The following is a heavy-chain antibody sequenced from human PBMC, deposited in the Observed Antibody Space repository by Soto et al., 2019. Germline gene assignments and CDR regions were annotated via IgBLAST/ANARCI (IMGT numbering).Heavy chain of an antibody. Sequence: QVQLQESGPGLVKPSETLSLTCSLSGGSISTHYWSWIRQSPGKGLEWLGYSYYVGRTNYNPSLKSRVTISVDTSKNQFSRNLTSVTAADTAVYYCARRGRAAAAGYFAPWCPGTLVTVSS. CDR1: GGSISTHY. J-gene: IGHJ5*02. D-gene: IGHD6-13*01. V-gene: IGHV4-59*08. CDR2: SYYVGRT. CDR3: ARRGRAAAAGYFAP.